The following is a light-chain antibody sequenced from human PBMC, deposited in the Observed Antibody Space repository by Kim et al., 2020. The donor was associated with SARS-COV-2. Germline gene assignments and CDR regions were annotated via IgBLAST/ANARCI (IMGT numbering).Light chain of an antibody. CDR3: QSYDSSLSGSVV. V-gene: IGLV1-40*01. CDR1: SSNIGAGYD. J-gene: IGLJ2*01. CDR2: ANS. Sequence: QSVLTQPPSVSGAPGQRVIISCTGSSSNIGAGYDVHWYQQLPGTAPKLLIYANSNRPSGVPDRFSGSKSGTSASLAITGLQAEDEADYYCQSYDSSLSGSVVFGGGTQLTVL.